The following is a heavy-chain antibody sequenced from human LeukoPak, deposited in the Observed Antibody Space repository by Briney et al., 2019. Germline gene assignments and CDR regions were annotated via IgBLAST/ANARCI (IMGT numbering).Heavy chain of an antibody. D-gene: IGHD2-15*01. CDR1: GYTFTGYY. J-gene: IGHJ4*02. CDR2: INPNSGGT. Sequence: ASVKVSCKASGYTFTGYYIHWVRLAPGQGLEWMGWINPNSGGTNSAQKFKGRVTMTRDTSITTVYMELSRLRSDDMTVYYCASPQEYCSGGSCYSYDYWGQGTLVTVSS. V-gene: IGHV1-2*02. CDR3: ASPQEYCSGGSCYSYDY.